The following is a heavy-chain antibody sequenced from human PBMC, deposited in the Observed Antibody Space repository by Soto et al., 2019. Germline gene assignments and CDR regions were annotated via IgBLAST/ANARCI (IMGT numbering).Heavy chain of an antibody. CDR3: AREEGISDWHAFDY. J-gene: IGHJ4*02. CDR1: GYTFTDYG. CDR2: ISTYNGNT. Sequence: ASVKVSCKASGYTFTDYGISWVRQAPGRGLEWMGWISTYNGNTIYAQKIQGRVTMTTDTSTSTAYVEPRSLRSDDTAVYYCAREEGISDWHAFDYWGQGTLVTVSS. D-gene: IGHD6-19*01. V-gene: IGHV1-18*04.